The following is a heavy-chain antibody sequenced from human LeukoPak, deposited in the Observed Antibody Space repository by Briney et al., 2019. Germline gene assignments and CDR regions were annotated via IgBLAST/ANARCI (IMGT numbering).Heavy chain of an antibody. CDR3: ARGVDSEYNWFDP. CDR1: GGSIGSYY. J-gene: IGHJ5*02. D-gene: IGHD2-15*01. CDR2: VYYSGST. Sequence: SETPSLTCTVSGGSIGSYYWSWVRQPPGKGREWIGYVYYSGSTNYNPSLKSRVTISVDTSKNQFSLKLSSVTTADTAVYYCARGVDSEYNWFDPWGQGTLVTVSS. V-gene: IGHV4-59*01.